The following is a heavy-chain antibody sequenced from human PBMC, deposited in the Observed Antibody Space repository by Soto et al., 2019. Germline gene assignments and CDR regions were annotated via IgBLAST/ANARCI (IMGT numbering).Heavy chain of an antibody. CDR2: IGARGFPI. CDR3: ATEPFDY. CDR1: GLDFGAYP. Sequence: SLRLSCAASGLDFGAYPMNWVRQAPGKGLEWVSYIGARGFPIYYADSVRGRFAMSRDNANNSVFLQMDSLRAEDTAQYFCATEPFDYWGRGALVTVSS. V-gene: IGHV3-48*04. J-gene: IGHJ4*02.